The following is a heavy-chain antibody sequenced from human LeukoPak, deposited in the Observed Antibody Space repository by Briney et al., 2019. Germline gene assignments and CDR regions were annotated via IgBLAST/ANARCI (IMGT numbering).Heavy chain of an antibody. CDR3: AKVSSNYYGSGSYQTLDY. CDR1: GFTFSDYY. D-gene: IGHD3-10*01. V-gene: IGHV3-23*01. Sequence: GGSLRLSCAASGFTFSDYYMSWIRQVPGKGLEWVSAISGSGGSTYYADSVKGRFTISRDNSKNTLDLQMNSLRAEDTAVYYCAKVSSNYYGSGSYQTLDYWGQGTLVTVSS. J-gene: IGHJ4*02. CDR2: ISGSGGST.